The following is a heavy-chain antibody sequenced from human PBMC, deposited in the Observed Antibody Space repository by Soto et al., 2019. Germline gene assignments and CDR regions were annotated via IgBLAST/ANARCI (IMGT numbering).Heavy chain of an antibody. CDR1: GYSFTSYD. CDR2: MNPNSGNT. CDR3: ARPNDAYPILYGMDV. D-gene: IGHD1-1*01. J-gene: IGHJ6*02. V-gene: IGHV1-8*01. Sequence: QVQLVQSGAEVKKPGASVKVSCKASGYSFTSYDINWVRHATGQGLEWMGWMNPNSGNTGYAQKFQGRVTMTRNTSISTAYMELSSLRSEDTAVYYCARPNDAYPILYGMDVWGQGTTVTVSS.